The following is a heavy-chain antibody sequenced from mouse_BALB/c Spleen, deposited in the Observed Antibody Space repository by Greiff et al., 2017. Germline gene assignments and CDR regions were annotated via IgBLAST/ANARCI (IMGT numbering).Heavy chain of an antibody. D-gene: IGHD2-3*01. CDR3: ARYDGFFDY. V-gene: IGHV3-2*02. J-gene: IGHJ2*01. CDR2: ISYSGST. Sequence: DVKLQESGPGLVKPSQSLSLTCTVTGYSITSDYAWNWIRQFPGNKLEWMGYISYSGSTSYKPSLKSRISITRDTSKNQFFLQLNSVTTEDTATYYCARYDGFFDYWGQGTTLTVSS. CDR1: GYSITSDYA.